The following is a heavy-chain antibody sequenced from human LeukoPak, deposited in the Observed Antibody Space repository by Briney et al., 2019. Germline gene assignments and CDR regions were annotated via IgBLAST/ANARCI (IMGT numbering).Heavy chain of an antibody. J-gene: IGHJ5*02. D-gene: IGHD3-10*01. Sequence: PSETLSLTCTVSGGSINSYYWSWIRQPAGKGLEWIGRIYTSGSTNYNPSLKSRVTMSVDTSKNQFSLKLSSVTAADTAVYYCARDSPAYYYGSGVTNWFDPWGQGTLVTVSS. CDR2: IYTSGST. V-gene: IGHV4-4*07. CDR1: GGSINSYY. CDR3: ARDSPAYYYGSGVTNWFDP.